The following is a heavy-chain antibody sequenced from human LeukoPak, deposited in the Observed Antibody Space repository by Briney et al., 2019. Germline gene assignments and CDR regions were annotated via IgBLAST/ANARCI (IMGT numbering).Heavy chain of an antibody. CDR1: GFTFSSYG. V-gene: IGHV3-30*18. CDR2: ISYDGSNK. J-gene: IGHJ4*02. Sequence: GRSLRLSCAASGFTFSSYGMHWVRQAPGKGLEWVAVISYDGSNKYYADSVKGRFTISRDNSKNTLYLQMNSLRAEDTAVYYCAKLYSSSWYERTDYWGQGTLVTVSS. D-gene: IGHD6-13*01. CDR3: AKLYSSSWYERTDY.